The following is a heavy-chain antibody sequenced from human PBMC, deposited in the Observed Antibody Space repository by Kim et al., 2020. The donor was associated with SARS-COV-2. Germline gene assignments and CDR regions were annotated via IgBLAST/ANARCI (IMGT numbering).Heavy chain of an antibody. V-gene: IGHV3-11*06. J-gene: IGHJ5*02. CDR3: ARDPDCSSTSCYEGLFDP. Sequence: KGRFTISRDNAKNSLYLQMNSLRAEDTAVYYCARDPDCSSTSCYEGLFDPWGQGTLVTVSS. D-gene: IGHD2-2*01.